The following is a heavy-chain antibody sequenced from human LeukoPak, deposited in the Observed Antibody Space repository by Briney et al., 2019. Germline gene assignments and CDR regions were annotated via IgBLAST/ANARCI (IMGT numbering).Heavy chain of an antibody. V-gene: IGHV4-4*07. CDR3: ARESGDYDILTGYYDY. D-gene: IGHD3-9*01. CDR2: IYTSGST. Sequence: PSETLSLTCTVSGGSISSYYWSWIRQPAGKGLEWIGRIYTSGSTNYNPSLKSRVTMSVDTSKNQFSLKLSSVTAADTAVYNCARESGDYDILTGYYDYWGQGTLVTVSS. J-gene: IGHJ4*02. CDR1: GGSISSYY.